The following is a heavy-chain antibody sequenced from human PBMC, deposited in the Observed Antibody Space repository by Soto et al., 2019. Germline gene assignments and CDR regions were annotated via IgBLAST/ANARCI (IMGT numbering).Heavy chain of an antibody. V-gene: IGHV3-30-3*01. J-gene: IGHJ6*02. CDR2: ISYDGSNK. CDR3: ATTYGGTSYYYYGMDV. D-gene: IGHD2-15*01. Sequence: QVQLVESGGGVVQPRRSLRLSCAASGFTFSSYAMHWVRQAPGKGLEWVAVISYDGSNKYYADSVKGRFTISRDNSKNTLYLQMNSLRAEDTAVYYCATTYGGTSYYYYGMDVWGQGTTVTVSS. CDR1: GFTFSSYA.